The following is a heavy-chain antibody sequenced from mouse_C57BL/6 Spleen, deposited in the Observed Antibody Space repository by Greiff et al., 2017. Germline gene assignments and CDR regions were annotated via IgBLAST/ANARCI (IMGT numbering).Heavy chain of an antibody. D-gene: IGHD2-13*01. J-gene: IGHJ2*01. CDR2: IYPGDGDT. V-gene: IGHV1-80*01. CDR1: GYAFSSYW. CDR3: ARSRDGDYDY. Sequence: QVQLQQSGAELVKPGASVKISCTASGYAFSSYWMNWVKQRPGKGLEWIGQIYPGDGDTNYNGKFKGKATLTADKSASTAYMQLSSLTSEDSAVYFCARSRDGDYDYWGQGTTLTVSS.